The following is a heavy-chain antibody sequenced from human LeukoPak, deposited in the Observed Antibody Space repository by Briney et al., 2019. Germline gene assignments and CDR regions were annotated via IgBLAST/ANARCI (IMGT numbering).Heavy chain of an antibody. V-gene: IGHV1-69*04. J-gene: IGHJ5*02. CDR3: ARPAAGRDSWFDP. CDR1: GGTFSSYA. D-gene: IGHD6-13*01. CDR2: IITILGIA. Sequence: AVKVSCKASGGTFSSYAISWVRQAPGQGLEWMGRIITILGIANYAQKFQGRVTITADKSTSTAYMELSSLRSEDTAVYYCARPAAGRDSWFDPWGQGTLVTVSS.